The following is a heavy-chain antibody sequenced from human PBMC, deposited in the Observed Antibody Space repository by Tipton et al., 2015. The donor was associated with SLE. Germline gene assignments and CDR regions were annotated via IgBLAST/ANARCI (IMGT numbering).Heavy chain of an antibody. D-gene: IGHD2-2*01. Sequence: TLSLTCTVSGGSISSHYWSWIRQPPGKGLEWIGYIYYSGGTTYNPSLKSRVTISVDTSNNQFSLKLSSVTAADPAVYYCARVPAAIVSYYYYGMDVWGQGTTVTVSS. CDR3: ARVPAAIVSYYYYGMDV. CDR1: GGSISSHY. CDR2: IYYSGGT. V-gene: IGHV4-59*11. J-gene: IGHJ6*02.